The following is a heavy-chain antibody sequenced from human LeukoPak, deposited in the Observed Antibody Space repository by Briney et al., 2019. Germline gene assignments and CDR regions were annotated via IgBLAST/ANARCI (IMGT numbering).Heavy chain of an antibody. J-gene: IGHJ4*02. D-gene: IGHD2-2*01. CDR3: ARAPPSRYCSSTSCFSYYFDY. CDR2: IIPIFGTA. V-gene: IGHV1-69*01. CDR1: GGTFSSYA. Sequence: RASVKVSCKASGGTFSSYAISWVRQAPGQGLEWMGGIIPIFGTANCAQKFQGRVTITADESTSTAYMELSSLRSEDTAVYYCARAPPSRYCSSTSCFSYYFDYWGQGTLVTVSS.